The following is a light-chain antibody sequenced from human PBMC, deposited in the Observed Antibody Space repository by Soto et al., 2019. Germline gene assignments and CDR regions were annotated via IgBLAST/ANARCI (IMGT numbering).Light chain of an antibody. Sequence: DIQMTRSPSSLSASVGDRVTITCRASQSMSSYLNWYQQKPGKAPKLLIYAASSLQSGVPSRLSGSGSGTDFTLTISSLQPEDFATYYCQHSYSTLWTFGQGTKVELK. CDR2: AAS. CDR3: QHSYSTLWT. V-gene: IGKV1-39*01. J-gene: IGKJ1*01. CDR1: QSMSSY.